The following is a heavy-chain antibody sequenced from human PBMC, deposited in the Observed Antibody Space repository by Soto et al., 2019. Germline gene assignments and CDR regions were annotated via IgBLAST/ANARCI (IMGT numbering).Heavy chain of an antibody. V-gene: IGHV1-69*13. CDR2: IIPIFGTA. J-gene: IGHJ4*02. D-gene: IGHD6-13*01. Sequence: GASVKVSCKASGGTFSSYAISWVRQAPGQGLERMGGIIPIFGTANYAQKFQGRVTITADESTSTAYMELSSLRSEDTAVYYCARGYSSSWYAEYWGQGTLVTVSS. CDR1: GGTFSSYA. CDR3: ARGYSSSWYAEY.